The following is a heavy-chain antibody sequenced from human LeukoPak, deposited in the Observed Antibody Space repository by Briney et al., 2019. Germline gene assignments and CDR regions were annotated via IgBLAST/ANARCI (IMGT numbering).Heavy chain of an antibody. V-gene: IGHV4-4*07. CDR2: IYTSGIT. CDR3: ARDSAIAVAYYYYYMDV. J-gene: IGHJ6*03. CDR1: GGSISSYY. Sequence: SETLSLTCTASGGSISSYYWSWIRQPAGKGLEWIGRIYTSGITNYNPSLKSRVTMSLDTSKNQFSLKLSSVTAADTAVYYCARDSAIAVAYYYYYMDVWGKGTTVTVSS. D-gene: IGHD6-19*01.